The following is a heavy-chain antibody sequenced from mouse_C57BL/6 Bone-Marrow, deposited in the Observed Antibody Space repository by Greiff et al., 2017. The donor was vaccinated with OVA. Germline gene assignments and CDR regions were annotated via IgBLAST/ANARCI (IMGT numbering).Heavy chain of an antibody. D-gene: IGHD2-10*01. CDR3: ARRAYYGNYEGCAY. Sequence: VQLQQPGAELVKPGASVKLSCKASGYTFTSYWMHWVKQRPGQGLEWIGMIHPNSGSTNYNEKFKSKATLTVDKSSSTAYMQLSSLTSEDSAVDYCARRAYYGNYEGCAYWGQGTLVTVSA. V-gene: IGHV1-64*01. J-gene: IGHJ3*01. CDR2: IHPNSGST. CDR1: GYTFTSYW.